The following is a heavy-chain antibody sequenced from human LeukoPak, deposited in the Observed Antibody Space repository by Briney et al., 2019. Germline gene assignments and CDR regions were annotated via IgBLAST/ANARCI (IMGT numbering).Heavy chain of an antibody. CDR3: AVTMVRGVTSIDY. CDR2: INSDGSST. Sequence: GGSLRLSCAASGFTFSSYWMHWVRQAPGKGLVWVSRINSDGSSTSYADSVKGRFTISRDNAKNTLYLQMNSLRAEDTAVYYCAVTMVRGVTSIDYWGQGTLVTVSS. CDR1: GFTFSSYW. J-gene: IGHJ4*02. V-gene: IGHV3-74*01. D-gene: IGHD3-10*01.